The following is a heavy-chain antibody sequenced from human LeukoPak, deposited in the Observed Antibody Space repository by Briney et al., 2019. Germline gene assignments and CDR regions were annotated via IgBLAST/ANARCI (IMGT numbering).Heavy chain of an antibody. Sequence: GASVRVSCKASGYTFTTCDLNWVRQAPGQGLEWMGWMNPNSGNTGYAQKFQGRVAMTRNTSISTAYMELNNLTSEDTAVYYCARRIRGAPTDHWGQGTLVTVSS. CDR1: GYTFTTCD. CDR2: MNPNSGNT. D-gene: IGHD3-10*01. CDR3: ARRIRGAPTDH. J-gene: IGHJ4*02. V-gene: IGHV1-8*01.